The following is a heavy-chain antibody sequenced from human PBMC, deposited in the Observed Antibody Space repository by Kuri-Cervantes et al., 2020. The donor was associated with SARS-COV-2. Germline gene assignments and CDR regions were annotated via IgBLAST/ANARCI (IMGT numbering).Heavy chain of an antibody. CDR3: ASGLTRDY. J-gene: IGHJ4*02. V-gene: IGHV3-48*01. CDR1: GFDFGNYG. D-gene: IGHD3/OR15-3a*01. CDR2: ITSRSSTI. Sequence: GESLKISCVVSGFDFGNYGMSWVRQAPGKGLEWISYITSRSSTIYYADSVKGRFTISRDNAKNSLYLQMNSLRAEDTAVYYCASGLTRDYWGQGTLVTVSS.